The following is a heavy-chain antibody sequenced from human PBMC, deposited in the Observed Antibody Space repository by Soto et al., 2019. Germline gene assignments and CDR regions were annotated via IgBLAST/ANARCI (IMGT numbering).Heavy chain of an antibody. CDR1: GFTFSSYW. J-gene: IGHJ6*02. CDR3: ARADRQLVRYCSGGSCYSHYYYGMDV. V-gene: IGHV3-74*01. CDR2: INSDGSST. Sequence: PGGSLRLSCAASGFTFSSYWMHWVRQAPGKGPVWVSRINSDGSSTSYADSVKGRFTISRDNAKNTLYLQMNSLRAEDTAVYYCARADRQLVRYCSGGSCYSHYYYGMDVWGQGTTVTVS. D-gene: IGHD2-15*01.